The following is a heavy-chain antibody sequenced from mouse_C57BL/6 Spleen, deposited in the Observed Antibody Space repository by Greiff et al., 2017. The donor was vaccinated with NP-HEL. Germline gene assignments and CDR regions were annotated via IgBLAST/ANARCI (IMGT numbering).Heavy chain of an antibody. CDR3: ARAGTGFDY. D-gene: IGHD4-1*01. CDR1: GYTFTSYW. CDR2: IYPGSGST. J-gene: IGHJ2*01. V-gene: IGHV1-55*01. Sequence: QVHVKQPGAELVKPGASVKMSCKASGYTFTSYWITWVKQRPGQGLEWIGDIYPGSGSTNYNEKFKSKATLTVDTSSSTAYMQLSSLTSEDSAVYYCARAGTGFDYWGQGTTLTVSS.